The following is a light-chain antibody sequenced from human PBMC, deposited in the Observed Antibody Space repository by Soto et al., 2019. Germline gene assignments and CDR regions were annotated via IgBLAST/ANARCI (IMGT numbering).Light chain of an antibody. V-gene: IGKV2-28*01. CDR1: QSLLHSSGYNY. CDR2: LGS. J-gene: IGKJ4*01. Sequence: DIVMTQSPLSLPVTPGEPASISCRSSQSLLHSSGYNYLEWYLQKPGQSPRLLIYLGSNRASGAPDRFSGSGSGTEFTLKISRVEAEDVGVYYCMQSLQAPRTFGGGTKVEIK. CDR3: MQSLQAPRT.